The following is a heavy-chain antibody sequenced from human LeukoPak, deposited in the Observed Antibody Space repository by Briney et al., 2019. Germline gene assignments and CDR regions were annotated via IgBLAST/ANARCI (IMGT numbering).Heavy chain of an antibody. CDR3: ARGLTVTTRRAYYYYMDV. V-gene: IGHV4-4*07. J-gene: IGHJ6*03. D-gene: IGHD4-11*01. Sequence: SETLSLTCTVSGGSISSYYWSWIRQPAGKGLEWIGRIYTSGSTNYNPSLKSRVTMSVDTSKNQFSLKLSSVTAADTAVYYCARGLTVTTRRAYYYYMDVWGKGTTVTVSS. CDR1: GGSISSYY. CDR2: IYTSGST.